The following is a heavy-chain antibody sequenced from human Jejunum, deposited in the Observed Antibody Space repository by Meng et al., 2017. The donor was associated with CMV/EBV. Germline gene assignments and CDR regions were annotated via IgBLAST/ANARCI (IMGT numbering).Heavy chain of an antibody. D-gene: IGHD1-1*01. CDR1: FSLTSIRVG. Sequence: FSLTSIRVGVGCIRQPTGKALESLAFIYWDDDKRYNPSLKNRLTITKDAPKNQVALTMTNMDPADTATYHCVHRKDYSGNWNGGSADYWGQGALVTVSS. V-gene: IGHV2-5*02. CDR3: VHRKDYSGNWNGGSADY. J-gene: IGHJ4*02. CDR2: IYWDDDK.